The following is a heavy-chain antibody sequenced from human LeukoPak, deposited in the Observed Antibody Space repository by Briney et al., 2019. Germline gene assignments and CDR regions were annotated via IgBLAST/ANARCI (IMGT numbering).Heavy chain of an antibody. D-gene: IGHD4-17*01. V-gene: IGHV4-59*01. J-gene: IGHJ4*02. CDR2: IYYSGST. Sequence: SETLSLTCTVSGGSISSYYWSWLRQPPGKGLEWIGYIYYSGSTNYNPSLKSRATISVDTSKDQFSLKLSSVTAADTAVYYCARGTYGDYPFDYWGQGTLVTVSS. CDR1: GGSISSYY. CDR3: ARGTYGDYPFDY.